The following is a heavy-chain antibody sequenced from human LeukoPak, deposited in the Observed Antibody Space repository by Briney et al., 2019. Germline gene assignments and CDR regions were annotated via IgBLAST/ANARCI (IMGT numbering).Heavy chain of an antibody. V-gene: IGHV1-8*01. D-gene: IGHD3-3*01. CDR1: GYTFTSHD. J-gene: IGHJ1*01. Sequence: ASVKVSCKASGYTFTSHDVNWLRQATGQGLEWLGWMNPNSGHTGFAQKFQGRVTMTRDTSISTAYMELSSLRSEDTAMYYCARGRPTIFGVVSAEYFQHWGQGTLVTVSS. CDR3: ARGRPTIFGVVSAEYFQH. CDR2: MNPNSGHT.